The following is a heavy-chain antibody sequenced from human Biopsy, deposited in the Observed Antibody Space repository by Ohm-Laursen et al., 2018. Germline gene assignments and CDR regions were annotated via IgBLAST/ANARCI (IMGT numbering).Heavy chain of an antibody. CDR1: GFTFSSNW. D-gene: IGHD3-16*01. Sequence: GSLRLSCAASGFTFSSNWMSWVRQAPGKGLEWVANIKQDGSEKYYVDSVKGRFTISRDNAKNSLYLQMTNLRAEDTAVYYCGRSYGIMAAPVHLWGQGTLVTVSS. V-gene: IGHV3-7*03. J-gene: IGHJ4*01. CDR3: GRSYGIMAAPVHL. CDR2: IKQDGSEK.